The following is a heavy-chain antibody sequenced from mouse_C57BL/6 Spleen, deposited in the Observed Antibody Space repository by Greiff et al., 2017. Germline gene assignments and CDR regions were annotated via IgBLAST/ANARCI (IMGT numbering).Heavy chain of an antibody. D-gene: IGHD2-5*01. J-gene: IGHJ3*01. Sequence: QVQLQQPGAELARPGASVKLSCKASGYTFTSYRMHWVKQRPGQGLEWIGLINPSSGNTNYNEKFKGKATLTVDKSSSTAYMQLSSLTSEDSAVYYCARDYDSNYVRFAYWGQGTLVTVSA. V-gene: IGHV1-64*01. CDR3: ARDYDSNYVRFAY. CDR2: INPSSGNT. CDR1: GYTFTSYR.